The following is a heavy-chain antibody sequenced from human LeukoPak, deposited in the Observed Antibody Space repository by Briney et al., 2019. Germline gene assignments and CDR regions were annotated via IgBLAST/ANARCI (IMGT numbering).Heavy chain of an antibody. CDR1: GFTFSPLC. D-gene: IGHD3-10*01. CDR2: ISSGSSTT. CDR3: ARGRGLTLSSHYFDY. V-gene: IGHV3-48*02. J-gene: IGHJ4*02. Sequence: GGSLRLSCAASGFTFSPLCMNWVRQAPGRGLEWVSYISSGSSTTYYADSVKGRFTISRDNAKNSLYLQVNSLRDEDTAVYYCARGRGLTLSSHYFDYWGQGTLVTVSS.